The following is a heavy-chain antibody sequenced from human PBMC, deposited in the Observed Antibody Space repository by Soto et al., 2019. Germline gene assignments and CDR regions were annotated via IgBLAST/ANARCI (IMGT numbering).Heavy chain of an antibody. CDR3: ARDRSGEFDY. V-gene: IGHV4-39*02. CDR1: GGSISSSSYY. CDR2: IYYSGST. Sequence: PSETLSLTCTVSGGSISSSSYYWGWIRQPPGKGLEWIGSIYYSGSTYYNPSLKSRVTISVDTSKNSLYLQMNSLRAEDTAVYYCARDRSGEFDYWGQGTLVTVSS. D-gene: IGHD6-19*01. J-gene: IGHJ4*02.